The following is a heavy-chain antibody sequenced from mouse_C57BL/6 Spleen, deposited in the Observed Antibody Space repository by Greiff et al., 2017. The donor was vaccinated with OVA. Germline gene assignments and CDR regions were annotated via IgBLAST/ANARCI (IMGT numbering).Heavy chain of an antibody. V-gene: IGHV5-17*01. CDR2: ISSGSSTI. J-gene: IGHJ3*01. Sequence: EVHLVESGGGLVKPGGSLKLSCAASGFTFSDYGMHWVRPAPEKGLEWVAYISSGSSTISYADTVKGRFTISRDNAKNTLFLQMTSLRSEDTAMYYCARDGSSSAWCAYWGQGTLVTVSA. CDR1: GFTFSDYG. CDR3: ARDGSSSAWCAY. D-gene: IGHD1-1*01.